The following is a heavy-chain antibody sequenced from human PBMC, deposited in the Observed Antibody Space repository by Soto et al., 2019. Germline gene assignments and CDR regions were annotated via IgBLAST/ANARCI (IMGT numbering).Heavy chain of an antibody. CDR3: AKDPTYYYDSSGVYYFDY. CDR2: ISWNSGSK. D-gene: IGHD3-22*01. V-gene: IGHV3-9*01. Sequence: GGSLGLSCAASGFTLEDYAMHWVRQGPRKGLERVSGISWNSGSKGYADSVKGRFTISRDNAKNSLYLQMNSLRAEDTALYYCAKDPTYYYDSSGVYYFDYWGQGTLVTVSS. CDR1: GFTLEDYA. J-gene: IGHJ4*02.